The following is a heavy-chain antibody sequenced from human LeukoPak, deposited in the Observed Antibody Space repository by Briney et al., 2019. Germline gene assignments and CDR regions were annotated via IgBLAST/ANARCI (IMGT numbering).Heavy chain of an antibody. CDR1: GFTFSSYS. V-gene: IGHV3-48*01. D-gene: IGHD3-10*01. J-gene: IGHJ4*02. CDR2: ISSTSSTI. Sequence: GGSLRLSCAASGFTFSSYSLNWVRQAPGKGLEWVSYISSTSSTIYYADSVKGRFTISRDNAKNSLSLQMNSLRAGDTALYYCAKKLFTGMGFYFDSWGQGTLVTVSS. CDR3: AKKLFTGMGFYFDS.